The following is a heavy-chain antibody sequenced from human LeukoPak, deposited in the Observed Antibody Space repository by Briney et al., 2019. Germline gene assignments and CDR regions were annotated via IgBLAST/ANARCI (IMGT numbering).Heavy chain of an antibody. Sequence: ASVKVSCKASGYAFTDYYMHWLRQAPGQGLEWMGRINHISGATNYAQKFQGRLTMTSDTSISTAFMELSSLRSDDTAVYYCATDGVAAHKRDYWGQGTLVTVSS. D-gene: IGHD6-6*01. V-gene: IGHV1-2*06. J-gene: IGHJ4*02. CDR2: INHISGAT. CDR3: ATDGVAAHKRDY. CDR1: GYAFTDYY.